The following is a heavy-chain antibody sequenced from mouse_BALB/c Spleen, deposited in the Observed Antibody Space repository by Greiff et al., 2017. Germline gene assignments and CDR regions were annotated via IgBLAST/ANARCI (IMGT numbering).Heavy chain of an antibody. Sequence: EVQVVESGGGLVQPGGSRKLSCAASGFTFSSFGMHWVRQAPEKGLEWVAYISSGSSTIYYADTVKGRFTISRDNPKNTLFLQMTSLRSEDTAMYYCARSGFAWFAYWGQGTLVTVSA. J-gene: IGHJ3*01. CDR1: GFTFSSFG. CDR2: ISSGSSTI. V-gene: IGHV5-17*02. D-gene: IGHD3-1*01. CDR3: ARSGFAWFAY.